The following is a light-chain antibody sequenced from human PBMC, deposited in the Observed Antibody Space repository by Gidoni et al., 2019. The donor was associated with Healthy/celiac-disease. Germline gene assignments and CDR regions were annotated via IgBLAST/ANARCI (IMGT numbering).Light chain of an antibody. Sequence: DIQLTQSPSFLSASVGDRVTITCWASQGISSYLAWYQQKPGKAPKLLIYAASTLQSGVPSRFSGSGSGTEFTLTISSLQPKDFATYYCQQLNSYPRSFGQGTKLEIK. J-gene: IGKJ2*04. V-gene: IGKV1-9*01. CDR2: AAS. CDR1: QGISSY. CDR3: QQLNSYPRS.